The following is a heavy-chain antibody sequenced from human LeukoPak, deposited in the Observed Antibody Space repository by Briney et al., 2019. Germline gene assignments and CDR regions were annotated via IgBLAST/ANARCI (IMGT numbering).Heavy chain of an antibody. J-gene: IGHJ4*02. CDR3: AKGAFRRTYYYDSSGYPPFDY. Sequence: GGSLRLSCAASGFTFSSYAMSWVRQAPGKGLEWVSAISGSGGSTYYADSVKGRFTISRDNSKNTLYLQMNSLRAEDTAVYYCAKGAFRRTYYYDSSGYPPFDYWGQGTLVTVSS. V-gene: IGHV3-23*01. CDR2: ISGSGGST. D-gene: IGHD3-22*01. CDR1: GFTFSSYA.